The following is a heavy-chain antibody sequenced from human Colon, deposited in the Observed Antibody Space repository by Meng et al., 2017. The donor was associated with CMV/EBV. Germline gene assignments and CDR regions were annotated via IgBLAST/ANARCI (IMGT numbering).Heavy chain of an antibody. CDR2: IYHRGTT. Sequence: DSGASISSDGYYWSWVRQRPGKGMEWIGHIYHRGTTYYNPSLKSRVTISVDTSKNQLSLRLTSVIAADTAVYYCARDRRTASETLDYWGPGTLVTVSS. J-gene: IGHJ4*02. CDR3: ARDRRTASETLDY. V-gene: IGHV4-31*02. CDR1: GASISSDGYY. D-gene: IGHD2-21*02.